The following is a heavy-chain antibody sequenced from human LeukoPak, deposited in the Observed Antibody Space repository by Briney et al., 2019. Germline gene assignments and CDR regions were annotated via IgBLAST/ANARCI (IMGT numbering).Heavy chain of an antibody. Sequence: GSLRLSCAASEFTFSSFWMSWVRQAAGRGLEWVANIKQDGSEKRYVDSVKGRFTISRDNAKNSLYLQMNSLSAEDTAVYYCARGSCGWTSPFDYWGQGTLVTVSS. CDR1: EFTFSSFW. D-gene: IGHD6-19*01. CDR2: IKQDGSEK. CDR3: ARGSCGWTSPFDY. V-gene: IGHV3-7*01. J-gene: IGHJ4*02.